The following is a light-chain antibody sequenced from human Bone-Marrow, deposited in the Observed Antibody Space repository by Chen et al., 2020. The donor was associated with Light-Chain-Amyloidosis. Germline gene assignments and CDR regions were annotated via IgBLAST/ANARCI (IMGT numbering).Light chain of an antibody. V-gene: IGLV3-21*02. CDR2: DDS. J-gene: IGLJ3*02. Sequence: SYVLTQPSSVSVAPGQTATIACGGNNIGSTSVHWYQQTPGQAPLLVVYDDSDRPPGIPARLSGSNSGNTATLTISRVEAGDEADYCCQVWDRSSDRPVFGGGTKLTVL. CDR1: NIGSTS. CDR3: QVWDRSSDRPV.